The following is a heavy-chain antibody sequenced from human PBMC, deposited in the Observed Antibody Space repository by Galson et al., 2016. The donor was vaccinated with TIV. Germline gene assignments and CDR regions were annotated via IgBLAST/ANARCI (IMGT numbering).Heavy chain of an antibody. CDR3: ARSGDYNYYYSYMDV. D-gene: IGHD4-17*01. V-gene: IGHV7-4-1*02. CDR1: GYDFTSCA. J-gene: IGHJ6*03. Sequence: SVKVSCKASGYDFTSCAMNWVRQAPGQGLEWLGWINTRNGHPTYAEGFTGRFAFSLDTSVSTAYLQISSLTADDTAVYYCARSGDYNYYYSYMDVWAKGTTVTVSS. CDR2: INTRNGHP.